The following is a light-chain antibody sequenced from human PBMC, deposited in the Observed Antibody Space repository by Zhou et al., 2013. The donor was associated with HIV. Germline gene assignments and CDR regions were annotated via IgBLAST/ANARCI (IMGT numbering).Light chain of an antibody. Sequence: DIQMTQSPSTLSASVGDRVTFTCRASQSISGWLAWYQQKPGKAPKLLTYKTSTLESGVPSRFSGSGSGTEFTLTISSLQPDDFATYYCQQCNSFPYTFGQGTQLEIK. CDR3: QQCNSFPYT. CDR1: QSISGW. V-gene: IGKV1-5*03. J-gene: IGKJ2*01. CDR2: KTS.